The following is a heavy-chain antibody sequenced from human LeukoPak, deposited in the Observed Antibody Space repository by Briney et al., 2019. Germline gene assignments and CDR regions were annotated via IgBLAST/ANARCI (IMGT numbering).Heavy chain of an antibody. D-gene: IGHD1-14*01. CDR3: ARDKEGAGGYYFDY. CDR2: ISYGGSNK. V-gene: IGHV3-30*03. CDR1: GFTFSSYG. J-gene: IGHJ4*02. Sequence: GGSLRLSCAASGFTFSSYGMHWVRQAPGKGLEWVAVISYGGSNKYYADSVKGRFTISRDNSKNTLYLQMNSLRAEDTAVYYCARDKEGAGGYYFDYWGQGTLVTVSS.